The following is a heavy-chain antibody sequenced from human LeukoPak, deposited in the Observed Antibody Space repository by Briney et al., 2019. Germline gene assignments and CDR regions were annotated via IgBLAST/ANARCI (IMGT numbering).Heavy chain of an antibody. CDR1: GGSISSGGYS. V-gene: IGHV4-30-2*01. D-gene: IGHD1-26*01. CDR3: ARGRSGSYSPEIDY. J-gene: IGHJ4*02. Sequence: PSQTLSLTCAVSGGSISSGGYSWSWIRQPPGKGLEWIGYIYHSGSTYYNPSLKSRVTISVDTSKNQFSLKLSSVTAADTAVYYCARGRSGSYSPEIDYWGQGTLVTVSS. CDR2: IYHSGST.